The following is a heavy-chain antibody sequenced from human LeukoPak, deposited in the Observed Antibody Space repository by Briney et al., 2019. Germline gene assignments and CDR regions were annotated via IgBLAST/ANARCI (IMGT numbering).Heavy chain of an antibody. Sequence: GGSLRLSCAASGFTFSSYAMSWVRQAPGKGLEWVSALSGSGDSAYYADSVKGRFTISRDNSKNTLYLQMSSLRAEDTAVYYCAKNYGSSYRYFFEYWGQGTLVTVSS. CDR2: LSGSGDSA. CDR3: AKNYGSSYRYFFEY. D-gene: IGHD6-13*01. V-gene: IGHV3-23*01. CDR1: GFTFSSYA. J-gene: IGHJ4*02.